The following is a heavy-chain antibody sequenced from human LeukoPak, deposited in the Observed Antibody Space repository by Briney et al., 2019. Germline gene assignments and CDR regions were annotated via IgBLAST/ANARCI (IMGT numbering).Heavy chain of an antibody. CDR1: GFTFSSYA. CDR2: ISYDGSNK. CDR3: ARVWTYYYDSSGYPEVDY. D-gene: IGHD3-22*01. J-gene: IGHJ4*02. Sequence: GGSLRLSCAASGFTFSSYAMHWVRQAPGKGLEWVAVISYDGSNKYYADSVKGRFTISRDNSKNTLYLQMNSLRAEDTAVYYCARVWTYYYDSSGYPEVDYWGQGTLVTVSS. V-gene: IGHV3-30-3*01.